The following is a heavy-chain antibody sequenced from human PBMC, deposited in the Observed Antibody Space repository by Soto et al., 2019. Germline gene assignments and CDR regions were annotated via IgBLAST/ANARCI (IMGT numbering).Heavy chain of an antibody. V-gene: IGHV3-21*04. CDR2: ISSSSGYI. D-gene: IGHD3-9*01. CDR3: ARDQGEYDIMTERYFYYMDV. CDR1: GFTLSTYR. Sequence: EVQLVESGGGLVKPGGSLRLSCAASGFTLSTYRMSWVRQAPGKTLEWVSSISSSSGYIYYADSVKGRFTISRDNAKNSLDLQRNSLRAEDTAVYYCARDQGEYDIMTERYFYYMDVWGKGTTFTISS. J-gene: IGHJ6*03.